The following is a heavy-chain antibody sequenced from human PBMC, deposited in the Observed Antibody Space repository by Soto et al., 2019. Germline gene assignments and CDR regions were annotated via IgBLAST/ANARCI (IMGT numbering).Heavy chain of an antibody. CDR1: GFFFSSYT. CDR3: AKARDQQWVRLPFDY. Sequence: EVQLLESGGGLVQPGGSLRLSCVGSGFFFSSYTMTWVRQAPGKGLEWVSSFSATSENTYYADSGRGRFTISSDNSKNTLFLQMNSLTAEDTAMYYCAKARDQQWVRLPFDYWGQGILVIVSS. J-gene: IGHJ4*02. D-gene: IGHD6-19*01. CDR2: FSATSENT. V-gene: IGHV3-23*01.